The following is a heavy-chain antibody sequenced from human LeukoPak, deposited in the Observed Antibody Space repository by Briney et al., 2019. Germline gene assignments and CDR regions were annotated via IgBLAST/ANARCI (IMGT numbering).Heavy chain of an antibody. V-gene: IGHV4-59*01. D-gene: IGHD4-17*01. J-gene: IGHJ4*02. Sequence: KPSETLSLTCSVSGDSISISDWSWIRQPPGKGLEWIGYIYHHGKSGYNPSLQRRVTISLDTSKNQFSLTLSFVTAADPAMYYCARIRGLGDVSPYSDFWGQGTLVTVSS. CDR2: IYHHGKS. CDR3: ARIRGLGDVSPYSDF. CDR1: GDSISISD.